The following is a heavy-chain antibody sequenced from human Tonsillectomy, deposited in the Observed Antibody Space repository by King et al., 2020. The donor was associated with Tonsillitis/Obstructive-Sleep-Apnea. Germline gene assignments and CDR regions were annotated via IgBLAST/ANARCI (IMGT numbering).Heavy chain of an antibody. CDR1: GLTFSNYA. Sequence: VQLVESGGDLVQPGGSLRLSCAASGLTFSNYAMSWVRQAPGKGLEWVSAISGNGGSTYYADSVKGRFNISRDNSKNTLYLQMNSLRAEDTAVYYCANRNYYGSGSYSYYFDYWGQGTLVTVSS. CDR3: ANRNYYGSGSYSYYFDY. J-gene: IGHJ4*02. V-gene: IGHV3-23*04. D-gene: IGHD3-10*01. CDR2: ISGNGGST.